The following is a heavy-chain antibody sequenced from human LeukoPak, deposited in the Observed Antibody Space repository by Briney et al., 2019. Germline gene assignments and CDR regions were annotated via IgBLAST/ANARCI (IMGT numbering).Heavy chain of an antibody. CDR3: ARGPRGTYSGSSRGDY. Sequence: GASVKVSCKASGYTFTSYDINWVRQATGQGLEWMGWMNPNSGNTGYAQKFQGRVTMTRNTSIGTAYTELSSLRSEDTAVYYCARGPRGTYSGSSRGDYWGQGTLVTVSS. J-gene: IGHJ4*02. CDR2: MNPNSGNT. CDR1: GYTFTSYD. D-gene: IGHD1-26*01. V-gene: IGHV1-8*01.